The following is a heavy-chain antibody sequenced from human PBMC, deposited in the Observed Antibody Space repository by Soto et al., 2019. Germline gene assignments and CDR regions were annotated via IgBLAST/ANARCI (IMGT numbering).Heavy chain of an antibody. J-gene: IGHJ2*01. CDR1: GGTFSSYA. V-gene: IGHV1-69*01. CDR3: ARDGGYLGDYEGWYFDL. Sequence: QVQLVQSVAEVKKPGSSVKVSCKASGGTFSSYAISWVRQAPGQGLEWMGGIIPIFGTANYAQKFQGRVTITADESTSTAYMELSSLRSEDTAVYYCARDGGYLGDYEGWYFDLWGRGTLVTVSS. D-gene: IGHD4-17*01. CDR2: IIPIFGTA.